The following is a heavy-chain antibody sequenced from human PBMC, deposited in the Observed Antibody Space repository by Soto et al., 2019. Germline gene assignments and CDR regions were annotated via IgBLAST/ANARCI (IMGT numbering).Heavy chain of an antibody. CDR1: GFTFSDYY. J-gene: IGHJ6*02. Sequence: PGGSLRLSCAASGFTFSDYYMSWIRQAPGKGLEWVSYISSSSSYTNYADSVKGRFTISRDNAKNSLYLQMNSLRAEDTAVYYCARSDYNGNSPRSYYYGMDVWGQGTTVTVSS. D-gene: IGHD4-4*01. V-gene: IGHV3-11*03. CDR2: ISSSSSYT. CDR3: ARSDYNGNSPRSYYYGMDV.